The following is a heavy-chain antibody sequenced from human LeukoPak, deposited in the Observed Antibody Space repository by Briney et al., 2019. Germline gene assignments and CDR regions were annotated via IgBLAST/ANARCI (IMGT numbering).Heavy chain of an antibody. CDR3: ARDVPHNCFDP. V-gene: IGHV1-69*05. CDR1: GGTFSSYA. Sequence: SVKVSCKASGGTFSSYAISWVRQAPGQGLEWMGGIIPIFGTANYAQKFQGRVTMTTDTSTSTVYMELSSLRSEDTAIYYCARDVPHNCFDPWGQGTLVTVSP. CDR2: IIPIFGTA. J-gene: IGHJ5*02.